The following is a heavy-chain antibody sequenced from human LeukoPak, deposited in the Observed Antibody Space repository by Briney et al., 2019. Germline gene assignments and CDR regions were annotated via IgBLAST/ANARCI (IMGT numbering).Heavy chain of an antibody. CDR2: IWSDGSNK. J-gene: IGHJ4*02. CDR3: AKDLRTYCTNGVCYPGYFDY. D-gene: IGHD2-8*01. Sequence: GGSLRLSCAASGFTFSSYGMHWVRQAPGKGLEWVAVIWSDGSNKYYADSVKGRFTISRDNSGNTLYLQMNSLRAEYTAVYYCAKDLRTYCTNGVCYPGYFDYWGQGTLVTVSS. CDR1: GFTFSSYG. V-gene: IGHV3-33*06.